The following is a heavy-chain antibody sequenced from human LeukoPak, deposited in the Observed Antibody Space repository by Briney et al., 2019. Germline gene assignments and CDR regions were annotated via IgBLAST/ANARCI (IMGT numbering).Heavy chain of an antibody. CDR3: AREGIITSYFDY. Sequence: SQTLSLTCKVSGGSLSSGDYYWSWIRQPPGKGLEWIGYIYYSGSTYYNPSLKSRVTISVDTPKNQFSLKLSSVTAADTAVYYCAREGIITSYFDYWGQGTLVTVSS. CDR2: IYYSGST. CDR1: GGSLSSGDYY. V-gene: IGHV4-30-4*01. D-gene: IGHD3-16*01. J-gene: IGHJ4*02.